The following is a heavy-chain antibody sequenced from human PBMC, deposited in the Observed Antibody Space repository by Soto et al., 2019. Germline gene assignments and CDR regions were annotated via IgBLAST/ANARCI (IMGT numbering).Heavy chain of an antibody. V-gene: IGHV3-23*01. D-gene: IGHD4-17*01. CDR1: GFTFSSYA. Sequence: EVQLLESGGGLVQPGGSLRLSCAASGFTFSSYAMSWVRQAPGKGLEWVSAISGSGGSTYYADSVKGRFTISRDNSKNTLYLQMNSLRAEDTAVYYCAKDRIPAVTTIYYYYGMDVWGQGTTVTVSS. CDR3: AKDRIPAVTTIYYYYGMDV. J-gene: IGHJ6*02. CDR2: ISGSGGST.